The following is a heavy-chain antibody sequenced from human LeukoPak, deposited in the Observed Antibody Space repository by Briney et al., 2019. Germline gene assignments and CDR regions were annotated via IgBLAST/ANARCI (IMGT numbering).Heavy chain of an antibody. CDR1: GYTFAAYY. Sequence: ASVKVSCKASGYTFAAYYIHWVRQAPGQGLEWMGWINPNTGDTNHAQKFQGRVTVTRDRSITTAYMELSRLRSDDTAVYYCARGFGMDVWGQGTTVIVSS. CDR3: ARGFGMDV. V-gene: IGHV1-2*02. J-gene: IGHJ6*02. CDR2: INPNTGDT.